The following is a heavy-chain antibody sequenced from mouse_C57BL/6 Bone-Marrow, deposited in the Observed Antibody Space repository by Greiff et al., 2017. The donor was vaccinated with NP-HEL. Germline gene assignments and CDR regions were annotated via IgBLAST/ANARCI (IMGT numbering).Heavy chain of an antibody. CDR3: ARRAPFDY. Sequence: VQLQQSGPELVKPGASVKISCKASGYTFTDYYMNWVKQSHGKSLEWIGDINPNNGGTSYNQKFKGKATLTVDKSSSTAYMELLSLTSEDSAVYYGARRAPFDYWGQGTTLTVSS. CDR2: INPNNGGT. J-gene: IGHJ2*01. CDR1: GYTFTDYY. V-gene: IGHV1-26*01. D-gene: IGHD3-3*01.